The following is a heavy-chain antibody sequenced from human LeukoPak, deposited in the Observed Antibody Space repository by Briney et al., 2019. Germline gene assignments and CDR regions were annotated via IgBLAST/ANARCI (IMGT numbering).Heavy chain of an antibody. CDR1: GFTFSSYS. V-gene: IGHV3-21*01. CDR2: ISSSSSYI. J-gene: IGHJ4*02. Sequence: PGGSLRLSCAASGFTFSSYSMNWVRQAPGKGLEWVSSISSSSSYIYYADSVKGRFTISRDNAKNSLYLQMNSLRAEDTAVYYCARDPYGSGSAPVFDYWGQGTLVTVSS. CDR3: ARDPYGSGSAPVFDY. D-gene: IGHD3-10*01.